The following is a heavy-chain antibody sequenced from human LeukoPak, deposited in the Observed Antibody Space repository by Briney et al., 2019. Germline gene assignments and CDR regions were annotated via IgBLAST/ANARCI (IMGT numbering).Heavy chain of an antibody. CDR2: IYYSGSA. V-gene: IGHV4-39*01. Sequence: SETLSLTCTVSGCSIISRSYNWRWIRQPPGKGLEWIGSIYYSGSAYYNPSLKSRVTISVDTSKNQFSLKLISVTAADTAVYYCEIRLNSGWSDYWGQGTLVTVSS. J-gene: IGHJ4*02. D-gene: IGHD6-19*01. CDR1: GCSIISRSYN. CDR3: EIRLNSGWSDY.